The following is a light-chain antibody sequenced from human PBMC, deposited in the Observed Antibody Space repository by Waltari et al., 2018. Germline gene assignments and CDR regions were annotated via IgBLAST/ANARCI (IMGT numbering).Light chain of an antibody. CDR3: SSYTGSNVV. CDR2: EVS. J-gene: IGLJ2*01. CDR1: SSDVGGYNY. Sequence: QSALTQPPSASESPGQSVAISCTGTSSDVGGYNYVSWYQQHPGNAPKLRVYEVSKRPSGVPDRFSGSKSGNTASLTGSGLQAEDEADYYCSSYTGSNVVFGGGTKLTVL. V-gene: IGLV2-8*01.